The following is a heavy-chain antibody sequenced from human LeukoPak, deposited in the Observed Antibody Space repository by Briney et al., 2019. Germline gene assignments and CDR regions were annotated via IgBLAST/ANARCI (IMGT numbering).Heavy chain of an antibody. V-gene: IGHV1-8*01. D-gene: IGHD4-23*01. CDR2: MNPNSGNT. Sequence: ASVKVSCKASGYTFTSYDINWVRQATGQGLEWMGWMNPNSGNTGYAQKFQGRVTMARNTSISTAYMELSSLRSEDTAVYYCVRSCLRRGGNRLYYFDYWGQGTLVTVSS. J-gene: IGHJ4*02. CDR1: GYTFTSYD. CDR3: VRSCLRRGGNRLYYFDY.